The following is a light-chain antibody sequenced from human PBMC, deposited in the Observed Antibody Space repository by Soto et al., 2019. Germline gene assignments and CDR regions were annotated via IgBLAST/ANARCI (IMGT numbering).Light chain of an antibody. CDR2: SNN. V-gene: IGLV1-47*02. CDR1: RSNLGSNY. CDR3: AACDDSLSALYV. J-gene: IGLJ1*01. Sequence: QSVLTQPPSASGTPGQRVTISCSGSRSNLGSNYVYWYQHLPGTAPKLLNHSNNQRPSGVPDRFSGSKSGTSASLAISGLRSEDEADYYCAACDDSLSALYVFGTGTKVTVL.